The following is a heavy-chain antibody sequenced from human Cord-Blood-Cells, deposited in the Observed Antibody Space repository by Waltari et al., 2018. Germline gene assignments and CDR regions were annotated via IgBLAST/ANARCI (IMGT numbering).Heavy chain of an antibody. CDR1: GYSFTSYN. CDR3: ARGGPRTGERGGPQYYFDY. V-gene: IGHV1-46*01. J-gene: IGHJ4*02. CDR2: ITPSGGST. D-gene: IGHD7-27*01. Sequence: QVQLVQSGAAVTKPGASVKVSCKASGYSFTSYNMHWARHAPGQGLEWMGIITPSGGSTSYAQKFQGRVTMTRDTSTSTVYMELSSLRSEDTAVYYCARGGPRTGERGGPQYYFDYWGQGTLVTVSS.